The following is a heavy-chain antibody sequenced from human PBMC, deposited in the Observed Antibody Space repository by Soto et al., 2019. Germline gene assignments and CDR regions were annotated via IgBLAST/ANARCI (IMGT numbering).Heavy chain of an antibody. CDR2: IIPIFGTA. CDR3: ARGEYSRYDAYYSYGMDV. J-gene: IGHJ6*02. V-gene: IGHV1-69*01. CDR1: GGTFSSYA. Sequence: QVQLVQSGAEVKKPGSSVKVSCKASGGTFSSYAISWVRQAPGQGLEWMGGIIPIFGTANYAQKFQGRVTITADESTSTAYIELSILRTAHTAVYYCARGEYSRYDAYYSYGMDVWGQGTTVTVSS. D-gene: IGHD5-12*01.